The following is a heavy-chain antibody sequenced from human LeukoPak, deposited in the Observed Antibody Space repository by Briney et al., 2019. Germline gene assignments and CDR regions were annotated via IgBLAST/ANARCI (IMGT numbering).Heavy chain of an antibody. V-gene: IGHV3-30*02. J-gene: IGHJ4*02. D-gene: IGHD5-12*01. CDR1: GFTFSSYG. Sequence: GGSLRLSCAASGFTFSSYGMHWVRQAPAKGLEWVALIWFDGSNKYYADSVKGRFTISRDNSKNTLYLEMNSLRAEDTAVYYCASARALYGYSGYDEPYFDYWGQGTLVTVSS. CDR3: ASARALYGYSGYDEPYFDY. CDR2: IWFDGSNK.